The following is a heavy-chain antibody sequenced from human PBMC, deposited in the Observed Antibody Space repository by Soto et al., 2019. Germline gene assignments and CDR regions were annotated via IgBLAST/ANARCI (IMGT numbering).Heavy chain of an antibody. CDR2: INPNSGGT. CDR3: ARAGPIVVVPAANVGAYNWFDP. D-gene: IGHD2-2*01. CDR1: GYTFTGYY. J-gene: IGHJ5*02. Sequence: VASVKVSCKASGYTFTGYYMHWVRQAPGQGLEWMGWINPNSGGTNYAQKFQGWVTMTRDTSISTAYMELSRLRSDDTAVYYCARAGPIVVVPAANVGAYNWFDPWGQGTLVTVSS. V-gene: IGHV1-2*04.